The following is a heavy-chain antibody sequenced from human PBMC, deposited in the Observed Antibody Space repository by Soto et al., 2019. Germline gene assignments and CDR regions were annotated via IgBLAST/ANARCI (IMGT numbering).Heavy chain of an antibody. J-gene: IGHJ5*02. Sequence: SSETLSLTCTVSGGSINSGGYYWSWIRQHPGKGLEWIGYIYYSGSTYYNPSLKSRVTISVDTSKNQFSLKLSSVTAADTAVYYCARQGYCSSTSCYDPNWFDPWGQGTLVTVSS. V-gene: IGHV4-31*03. CDR1: GGSINSGGYY. CDR3: ARQGYCSSTSCYDPNWFDP. D-gene: IGHD2-2*01. CDR2: IYYSGST.